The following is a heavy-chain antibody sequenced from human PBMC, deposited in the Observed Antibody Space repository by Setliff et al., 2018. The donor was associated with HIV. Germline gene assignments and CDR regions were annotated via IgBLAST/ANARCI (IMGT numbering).Heavy chain of an antibody. Sequence: SETLSLTCAVSNGSISTIRYYWSWLRQPAGKGLEWIGRVYISGSTDYNPSLKSRVTISVDTSKNQFSLKLRSVTAADTAVYYCARETYYYDNPQYYYYYMDVWGKGTTVTVSS. CDR1: NGSISTIRYY. CDR3: ARETYYYDNPQYYYYYMDV. J-gene: IGHJ6*03. D-gene: IGHD3-22*01. CDR2: VYISGST. V-gene: IGHV4-61*02.